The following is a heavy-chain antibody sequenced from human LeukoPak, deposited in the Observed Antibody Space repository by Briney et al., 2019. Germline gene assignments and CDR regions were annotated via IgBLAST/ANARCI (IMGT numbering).Heavy chain of an antibody. CDR3: SRDLIGSYCFDY. J-gene: IGHJ4*02. CDR2: ISSSGNAI. CDR1: GFTFSDHD. V-gene: IGHV3-11*04. D-gene: IGHD1-26*01. Sequence: KTGGSLRLSCAASGFTFSDHDMNWIRQAPGKGLEWVSDISSSGNAIYYADSVKGRFTTSRDNAKNSLYLQMNSLRAEDTAVYYCSRDLIGSYCFDYWGQGTLVTVSS.